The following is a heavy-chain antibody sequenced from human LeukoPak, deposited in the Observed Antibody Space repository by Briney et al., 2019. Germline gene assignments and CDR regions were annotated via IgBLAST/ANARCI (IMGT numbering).Heavy chain of an antibody. Sequence: SVKVSCKASGGTFSSYAISWVRQAPGQGLEWMGGIIPIFGTANYAQKFQGRVTITADESTSRAYMELSSLRSEDTAVYYCARALVGATSPYYFDYWGQGTLVTVSS. D-gene: IGHD1-26*01. CDR3: ARALVGATSPYYFDY. CDR1: GGTFSSYA. J-gene: IGHJ4*02. V-gene: IGHV1-69*13. CDR2: IIPIFGTA.